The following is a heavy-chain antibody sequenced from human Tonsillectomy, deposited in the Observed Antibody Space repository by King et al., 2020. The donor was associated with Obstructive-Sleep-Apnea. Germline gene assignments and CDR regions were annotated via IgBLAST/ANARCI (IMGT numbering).Heavy chain of an antibody. Sequence: VQLVESGGGLVQPGRSLRLSCAASGFTFDDYAMHWVRQAPGKGLEWVSGITWNGGYIGYADSVKGRFTISRDNAKNSLYLQMNSLRAEDTAFYYCAKDIGAMIIVEIDYWGQGTLVTVSS. CDR1: GFTFDDYA. D-gene: IGHD3-22*01. V-gene: IGHV3-9*01. J-gene: IGHJ4*02. CDR2: ITWNGGYI. CDR3: AKDIGAMIIVEIDY.